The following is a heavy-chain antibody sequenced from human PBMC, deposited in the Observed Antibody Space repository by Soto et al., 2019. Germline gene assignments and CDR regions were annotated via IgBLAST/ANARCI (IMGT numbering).Heavy chain of an antibody. J-gene: IGHJ4*02. D-gene: IGHD6-6*01. V-gene: IGHV1-2*04. CDR3: ATGPAADEYSSSSASGPGVYYFDY. CDR1: GYTFTGYY. Sequence: QVQLVQSGAEVKKPGASVKVSCKASGYTFTGYYMHWVQQAPGQGLEWMGWINPNSGGTNYAQKFQGWVTMTRDTSISTAYMELSRLRSDDTAVYYCATGPAADEYSSSSASGPGVYYFDYWGQGTLVTVSS. CDR2: INPNSGGT.